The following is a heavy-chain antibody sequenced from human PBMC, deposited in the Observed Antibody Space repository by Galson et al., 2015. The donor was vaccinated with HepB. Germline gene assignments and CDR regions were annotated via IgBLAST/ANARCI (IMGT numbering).Heavy chain of an antibody. J-gene: IGHJ6*02. D-gene: IGHD3-3*01. CDR1: GFTFGSYG. CDR3: AKDLGGFLEWGNYYYGMDV. V-gene: IGHV3-30*18. Sequence: SLRLSCAASGFTFGSYGMHWVRQAPGKGLEWVAVISYDGSNKYYADSVKGRFTISRDNSKNTLYLQMNSLRAEDTAVYYCAKDLGGFLEWGNYYYGMDVWGQGTTVTVSS. CDR2: ISYDGSNK.